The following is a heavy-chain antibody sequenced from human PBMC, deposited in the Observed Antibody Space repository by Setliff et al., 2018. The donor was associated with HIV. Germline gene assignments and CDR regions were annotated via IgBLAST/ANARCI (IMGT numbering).Heavy chain of an antibody. J-gene: IGHJ5*02. CDR1: SGSISSYY. CDR3: ARGVRGSWLVYWFDP. V-gene: IGHV4-4*09. Sequence: SETLSLTCTVSSGSISSYYWSWIRQPPGKGPEWIGYIYTSGSTNYNPSLKSRVTISVDTSKNQFSLKLSSVTAADTAVYYCARGVRGSWLVYWFDPWGQGTLVTVSS. CDR2: IYTSGST. D-gene: IGHD6-13*01.